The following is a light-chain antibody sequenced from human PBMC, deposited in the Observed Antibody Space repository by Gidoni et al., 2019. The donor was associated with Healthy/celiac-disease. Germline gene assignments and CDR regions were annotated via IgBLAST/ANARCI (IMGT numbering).Light chain of an antibody. CDR2: WAS. V-gene: IGKV4-1*01. J-gene: IGKJ1*01. CDR1: QGVLYRSNNKNY. Sequence: DIVMTQSPYSLSVSLGEKATINCKSSQGVLYRSNNKNYLAWYQQKPGQPPKLLIYWASTRESGVPDRFSGSGSGTDFTLTISSLQAEDVAVYYCQQYYSTPQTFGQGTKVEIK. CDR3: QQYYSTPQT.